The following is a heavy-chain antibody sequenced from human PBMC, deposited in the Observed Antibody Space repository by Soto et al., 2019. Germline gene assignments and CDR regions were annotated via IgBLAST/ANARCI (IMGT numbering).Heavy chain of an antibody. CDR1: GIAFPSYA. V-gene: IGHV3-30-3*01. CDR2: MSAHGDKQ. Sequence: QVQLVESGGGVVQPGKSLRLSCVVSGIAFPSYAMHWVRQTPGKGLEWVAVMSAHGDKQYYADSVKGRFTISRDNSNNTLYLQMHSLGVEDTAVYYCATKSGWGTVYYLDFWGQGTPVTVSS. J-gene: IGHJ4*02. D-gene: IGHD6-19*01. CDR3: ATKSGWGTVYYLDF.